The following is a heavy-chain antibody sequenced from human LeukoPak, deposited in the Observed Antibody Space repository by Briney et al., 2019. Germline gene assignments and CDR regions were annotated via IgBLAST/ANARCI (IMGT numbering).Heavy chain of an antibody. Sequence: SETLSLTCTVSGGSINNYDWSWIRQPPGKGLEWIGYIHYSGGTDYNPSLKSRVTISVDTSKNEFSLKLSSVTAADPAVYYCARTTEGYCRGSPCYYYYYYMNVWGKGTTVTVSS. CDR2: IHYSGGT. J-gene: IGHJ6*03. CDR3: ARTTEGYCRGSPCYYYYYYMNV. D-gene: IGHD2-15*01. V-gene: IGHV4-59*01. CDR1: GGSINNYD.